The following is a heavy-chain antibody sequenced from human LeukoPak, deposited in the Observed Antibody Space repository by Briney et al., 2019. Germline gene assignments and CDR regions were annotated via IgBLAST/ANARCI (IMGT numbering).Heavy chain of an antibody. CDR2: IYYGGST. D-gene: IGHD4-17*01. V-gene: IGHV4-59*01. Sequence: PSETLSLTCTVSGGAISSYSWSWVRQPPAQGLQWIADIYYGGSTKYNPSLMSRVTISVDRAKNQFSLKLNSVTAADTAMYYCARINYGDYGSYYGLDVWPKGTAVSVFS. CDR3: ARINYGDYGSYYGLDV. J-gene: IGHJ6*04. CDR1: GGAISSYS.